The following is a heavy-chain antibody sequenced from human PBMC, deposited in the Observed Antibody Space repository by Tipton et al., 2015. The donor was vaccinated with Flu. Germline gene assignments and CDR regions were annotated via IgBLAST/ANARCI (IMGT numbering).Heavy chain of an antibody. Sequence: SLRLSCAASGFTFSNAWMSWVRQAPGKGLEWVGRIKSKTDGGTTDYAAPVKGRFTISGDDSKNTLYLQMNSLKTEDTAVYYCTTGNVNYYDSSGYSGSDYWGQGTLVTVSS. CDR2: IKSKTDGGTT. CDR1: GFTFSNAW. CDR3: TTGNVNYYDSSGYSGSDY. J-gene: IGHJ4*02. V-gene: IGHV3-15*01. D-gene: IGHD3-22*01.